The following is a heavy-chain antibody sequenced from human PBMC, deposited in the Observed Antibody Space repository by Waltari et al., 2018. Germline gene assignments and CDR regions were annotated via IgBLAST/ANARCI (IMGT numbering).Heavy chain of an antibody. D-gene: IGHD6-6*01. Sequence: EVQLAESGGGLVQPGGSLRLSCAASGFTFSNYAISWVRQAPGKGLEWVSAISGSGVLTYYADSVKGRFTISRDNFKNTLYLQMNSLRAEDTAVYYCAKEEYNSWISFEYWGQGILVTVSP. CDR2: ISGSGVLT. CDR1: GFTFSNYA. V-gene: IGHV3-23*04. CDR3: AKEEYNSWISFEY. J-gene: IGHJ4*02.